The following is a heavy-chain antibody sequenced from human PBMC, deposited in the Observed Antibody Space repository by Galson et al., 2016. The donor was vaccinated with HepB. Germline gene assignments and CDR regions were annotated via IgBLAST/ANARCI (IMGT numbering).Heavy chain of an antibody. D-gene: IGHD5-18*01. V-gene: IGHV4-39*01. Sequence: SETLSLTCTVSGGSVSSSTFDWGWIRQPPGKGLEWIGSIHSSGSTYYNPSLKSRVTISVDTSKSHFSLELTSVTAADTAVYYCASSHPRTAYFNYWGQGTLVTVSS. CDR1: GGSVSSSTFD. J-gene: IGHJ4*02. CDR3: ASSHPRTAYFNY. CDR2: IHSSGST.